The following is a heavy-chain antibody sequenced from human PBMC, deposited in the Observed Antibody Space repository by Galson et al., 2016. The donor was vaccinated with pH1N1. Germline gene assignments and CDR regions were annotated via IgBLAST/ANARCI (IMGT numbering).Heavy chain of an antibody. J-gene: IGHJ4*02. CDR1: GSSFSSYW. CDR3: ARYSGSFFFDY. V-gene: IGHV5-51*01. Sequence: QSGAEVKKPGESLKISCQGSGSSFSSYWVAWVRQMPGKGLEWMAIMYPDDSDIKYSPSFEGQVTISADKSVSTAYLQWSSLKASDTAMYYCARYSGSFFFDYWGQGTLVTVSS. D-gene: IGHD1-26*01. CDR2: MYPDDSDI.